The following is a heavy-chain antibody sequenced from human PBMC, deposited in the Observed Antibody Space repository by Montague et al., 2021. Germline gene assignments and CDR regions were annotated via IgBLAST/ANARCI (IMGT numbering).Heavy chain of an antibody. D-gene: IGHD3-16*01. Sequence: SETLSLTCTVSGGSISAYYWSWIRQPPGKGLEWIGYIYYIGSTNYNPSLKSRVTVSVDTSKNQFSLKLSSVTAADTAVYYCARIGGGDYSVSWGQGILVTVSP. J-gene: IGHJ4*02. CDR1: GGSISAYY. CDR3: ARIGGGDYSVS. V-gene: IGHV4-59*08. CDR2: IYYIGST.